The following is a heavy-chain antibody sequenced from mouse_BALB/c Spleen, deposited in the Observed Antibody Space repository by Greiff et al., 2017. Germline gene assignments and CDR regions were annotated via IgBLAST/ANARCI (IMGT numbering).Heavy chain of an antibody. D-gene: IGHD3-1*01. CDR2: ISYDGSN. J-gene: IGHJ3*01. V-gene: IGHV3-6*02. CDR1: GYSITSGYY. CDR3: ARKGSSGYVFAY. Sequence: EVKLVESGPGLVKPSQSLSLTCSVTGYSITSGYYWNWIRQFPGNKLEWMGYISYDGSNNYNPSLKNRISITRDTSKNQFFLKLNSVTTEDTATYYCARKGSSGYVFAYWGQGTLVTVSA.